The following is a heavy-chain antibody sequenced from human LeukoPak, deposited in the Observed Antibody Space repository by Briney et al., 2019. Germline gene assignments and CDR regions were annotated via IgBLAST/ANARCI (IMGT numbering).Heavy chain of an antibody. CDR1: GGTFSSYA. CDR3: ARDVTACGGDCINWFDP. CDR2: IIPIFGTA. D-gene: IGHD2-21*02. J-gene: IGHJ5*02. V-gene: IGHV1-69*05. Sequence: SVKVSCKASGGTFSSYAISWVRQAPGQGLEWMGGIIPIFGTANYAQKFQGRVTITTDESTSTAYMELSSLRSEDTAVYYCARDVTACGGDCINWFDPWGQGTLVTLSS.